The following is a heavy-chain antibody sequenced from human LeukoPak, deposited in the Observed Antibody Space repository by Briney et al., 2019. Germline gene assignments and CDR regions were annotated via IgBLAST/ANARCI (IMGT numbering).Heavy chain of an antibody. J-gene: IGHJ5*02. CDR1: GYTFTSYD. Sequence: ASVKVSCKASGYTFTSYDINWVRQAPGQGLEWMGWMNPNSGNTGYAQKFQGRVTMTRNTSISTAYMELSSLRSEDTAVYYCARDDYGDLNWFDPWGQGTLVTVSS. CDR2: MNPNSGNT. V-gene: IGHV1-8*01. D-gene: IGHD4-17*01. CDR3: ARDDYGDLNWFDP.